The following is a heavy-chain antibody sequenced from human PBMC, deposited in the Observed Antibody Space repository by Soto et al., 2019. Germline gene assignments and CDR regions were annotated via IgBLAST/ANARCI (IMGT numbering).Heavy chain of an antibody. J-gene: IGHJ6*03. Sequence: TLSLTCTVSGGSIGNFYWSWIRQPPGKGLEWIGYVYYTGSTSYNPSLKRRVTFSADSSRGQFSLRLNSVTAADTAVYYCARTVLGPDLLADSFVDYYYYMDVWGQGTTVTVSS. CDR1: GGSIGNFY. CDR2: VYYTGST. CDR3: ARTVLGPDLLADSFVDYYYYMDV. V-gene: IGHV4-59*08. D-gene: IGHD3-9*01.